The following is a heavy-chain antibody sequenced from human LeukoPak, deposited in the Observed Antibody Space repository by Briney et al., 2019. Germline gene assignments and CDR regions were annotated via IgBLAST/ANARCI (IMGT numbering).Heavy chain of an antibody. CDR1: GFTFSSYG. J-gene: IGHJ4*02. V-gene: IGHV3-23*01. CDR3: AKLYVDTAMVVPAFDY. CDR2: ISGSGGST. D-gene: IGHD5-18*01. Sequence: GGTLRLSCAASGFTFSSYGMSWVRPAPGKGLEWVSAISGSGGSTYYADSVKGRFTISRDNSKNTLYLQMNSLRAEDTAVYYCAKLYVDTAMVVPAFDYWGQGTLVTVSS.